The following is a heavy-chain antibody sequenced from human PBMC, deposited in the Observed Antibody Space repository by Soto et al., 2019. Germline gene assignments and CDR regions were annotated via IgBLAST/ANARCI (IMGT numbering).Heavy chain of an antibody. V-gene: IGHV1-69*12. Sequence: QVQLVQSGAEVKKPGSSVKVSCKASGGTFSSYAISWVRQAPGQGLEWMGGIIPIFGTANYAEKFQGRVTSTAEESTSTAYTELSSLRSEDTAVYYCARDDSGYDDYYSSGMDVWGQGTTVTVSS. CDR3: ARDDSGYDDYYSSGMDV. D-gene: IGHD5-12*01. CDR2: IIPIFGTA. CDR1: GGTFSSYA. J-gene: IGHJ6*02.